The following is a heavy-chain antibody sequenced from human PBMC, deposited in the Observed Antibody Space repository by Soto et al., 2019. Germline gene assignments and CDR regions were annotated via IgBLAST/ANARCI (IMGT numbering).Heavy chain of an antibody. J-gene: IGHJ6*02. D-gene: IGHD5-18*01. Sequence: GGSLRLSCAASGFTFSSYAMHWVRQAPGKGLEWVAVISYDGSNKYYADSVKGQFTISRDNSKNTLYLQMNSLRAEDTAVYYCARDTGGYSYGYPTATNGMDVWGQGTTVTVSS. V-gene: IGHV3-30-3*01. CDR2: ISYDGSNK. CDR1: GFTFSSYA. CDR3: ARDTGGYSYGYPTATNGMDV.